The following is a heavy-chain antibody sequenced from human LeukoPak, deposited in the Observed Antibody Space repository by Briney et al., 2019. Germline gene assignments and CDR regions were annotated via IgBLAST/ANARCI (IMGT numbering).Heavy chain of an antibody. CDR2: IKQDGSEK. D-gene: IGHD2-21*02. CDR3: AREDCGGDCYVFDI. CDR1: GFTFSKNA. V-gene: IGHV3-7*01. J-gene: IGHJ3*02. Sequence: GGSLRLSCVASGFTFSKNAMSWVRQAPGKGLEWVANIKQDGSEKYYVDSVKGRFTISRDNAKNSLYLQMNSLRAEDTAVYYCAREDCGGDCYVFDIWGQGTMVTVSS.